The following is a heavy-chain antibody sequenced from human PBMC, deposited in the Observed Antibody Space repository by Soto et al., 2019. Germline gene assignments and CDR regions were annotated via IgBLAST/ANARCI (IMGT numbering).Heavy chain of an antibody. CDR3: ARGLGKWLRFHYYYYMDV. J-gene: IGHJ6*03. CDR1: GGSFSRYY. V-gene: IGHV4-34*01. D-gene: IGHD5-12*01. CDR2: INHSGST. Sequence: PSVPLPLTCAVYGGSFSRYYWSLIRQPPGKGLEWIGEINHSGSTNYNPSLKSRVTISVDTSKNQFSLKLSSVTAADTAVYYCARGLGKWLRFHYYYYMDVWGKGTTVTVSS.